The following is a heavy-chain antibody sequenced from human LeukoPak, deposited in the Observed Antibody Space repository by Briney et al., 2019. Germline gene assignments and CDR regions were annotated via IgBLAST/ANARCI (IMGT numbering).Heavy chain of an antibody. CDR2: IYYSGST. Sequence: SETLSLTCTVSGGSISSSSYYWGWIRQPPGKGLEWFGGIYYSGSTYYNPSLKSRVTISVDTSKNQFSLKLSSVTAADPAVYYCARLGDSSGYYYGYYFDYWGQGTLVTVSS. CDR1: GGSISSSSYY. V-gene: IGHV4-39*01. CDR3: ARLGDSSGYYYGYYFDY. D-gene: IGHD3-22*01. J-gene: IGHJ4*02.